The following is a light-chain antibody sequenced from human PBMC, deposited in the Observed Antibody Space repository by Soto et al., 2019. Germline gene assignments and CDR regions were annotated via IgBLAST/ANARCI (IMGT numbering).Light chain of an antibody. Sequence: QSALTQPLSASGSPGQSVTISCTGTSSDVGGYNYVSWYQQHPGKAPKVIIYEVSKRPSGVPDRFSGSKSGSTASLTVSGLQAEDEADSYCSSYAVTNIFVFGTGTKVTVL. CDR1: SSDVGGYNY. CDR2: EVS. CDR3: SSYAVTNIFV. V-gene: IGLV2-8*01. J-gene: IGLJ1*01.